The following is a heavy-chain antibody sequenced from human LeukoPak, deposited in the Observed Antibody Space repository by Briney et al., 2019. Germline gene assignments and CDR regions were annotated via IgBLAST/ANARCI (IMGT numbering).Heavy chain of an antibody. CDR1: GIFGSYV. Sequence: GSSVKVSCKASGIFGSYVISWVRQAPGQGLEWMGGIIPVSGSTHYAQKFQGKLTITADESTSTVYMEMSSLRSEDTAMYYRAKEGNTALVTGYFDLWGRGTLVTVSA. J-gene: IGHJ2*01. V-gene: IGHV1-69*01. CDR3: AKEGNTALVTGYFDL. CDR2: IIPVSGST. D-gene: IGHD5-18*01.